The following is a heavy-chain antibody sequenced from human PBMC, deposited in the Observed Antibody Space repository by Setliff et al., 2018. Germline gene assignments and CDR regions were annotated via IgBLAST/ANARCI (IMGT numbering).Heavy chain of an antibody. CDR1: GDSISSGDYF. V-gene: IGHV4-30-4*08. Sequence: SETLSLTCTVSGDSISSGDYFWSWIRQPPGKGLEWIGYIYYSGSTYYNPSLKSRVTITVDTSKNQFSLKLSSVTAADTAVYYCATYSLAHYDSSGYYDYWGQGTLVTVSS. J-gene: IGHJ4*02. CDR3: ATYSLAHYDSSGYYDY. CDR2: IYYSGST. D-gene: IGHD3-22*01.